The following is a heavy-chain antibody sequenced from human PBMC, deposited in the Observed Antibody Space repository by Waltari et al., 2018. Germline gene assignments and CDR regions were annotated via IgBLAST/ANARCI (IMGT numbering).Heavy chain of an antibody. CDR1: GVSIRSSY. V-gene: IGHV4-59*01. J-gene: IGHJ4*02. Sequence: QVQLQESGPGLVKPSETLSLTCTVPGVSIRSSYWSWIRQPPGKGLEWIGYIYYTGNTRYHPSLESRATISLDTSENQFSLKLSSVTAADTAVYYCIRGDRILSPGNWGQGTQVTVSS. D-gene: IGHD3-16*02. CDR3: IRGDRILSPGN. CDR2: IYYTGNT.